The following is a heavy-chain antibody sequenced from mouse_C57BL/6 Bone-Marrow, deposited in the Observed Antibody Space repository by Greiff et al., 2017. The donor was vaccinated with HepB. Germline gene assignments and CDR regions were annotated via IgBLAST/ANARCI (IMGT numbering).Heavy chain of an antibody. J-gene: IGHJ3*01. CDR3: ARWITTVVATNAY. V-gene: IGHV1-81*01. CDR2: IYPRSGNT. D-gene: IGHD1-1*01. Sequence: LQESGAELARPGASVKLSCKASGYTFTSYGISWVKQRTGQGLEWIGEIYPRSGNTYYNEKFKGKATLTADKSSSTAYMELRSLTSEDSAVYFCARWITTVVATNAYWGQGTLVTVSA. CDR1: GYTFTSYG.